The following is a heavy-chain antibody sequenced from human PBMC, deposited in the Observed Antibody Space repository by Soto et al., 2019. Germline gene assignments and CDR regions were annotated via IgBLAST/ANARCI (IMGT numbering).Heavy chain of an antibody. J-gene: IGHJ6*02. Sequence: PGGSLRLSCAASGFTFRTCAMLWVRQAPGKGLEWVAVISYDGSDKYYADSVKGRFTISRDNSKNTLYLQMNSLSAEDTAVYFCARDRYCTDGLCYRYGYGMDVWGQGTTVTVSS. CDR3: ARDRYCTDGLCYRYGYGMDV. D-gene: IGHD2-8*01. CDR2: ISYDGSDK. V-gene: IGHV3-30-3*01. CDR1: GFTFRTCA.